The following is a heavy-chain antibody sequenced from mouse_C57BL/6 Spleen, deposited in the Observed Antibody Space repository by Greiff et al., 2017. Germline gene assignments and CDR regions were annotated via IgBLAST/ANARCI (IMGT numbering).Heavy chain of an antibody. Sequence: ESGPGLLQSSQTLSLTCSFSGFSLSTSGMGVSWIRQPSGNGLEWLAHIYWDDDKRYNPSLKSRLTISKDTSRNHVFLKITSVDTADTATYYCARSLLFRRYPWYFDVWGTGTTVTVSS. CDR1: GFSLSTSGMG. D-gene: IGHD1-1*01. CDR3: ARSLLFRRYPWYFDV. V-gene: IGHV8-12*01. J-gene: IGHJ1*03. CDR2: IYWDDDK.